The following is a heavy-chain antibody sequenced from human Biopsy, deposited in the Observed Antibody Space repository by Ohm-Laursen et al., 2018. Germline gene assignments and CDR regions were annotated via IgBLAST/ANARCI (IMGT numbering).Heavy chain of an antibody. CDR1: GGTFSNYA. D-gene: IGHD3-3*01. J-gene: IGHJ4*02. Sequence: SSVKVSCKASGGTFSNYAISWVRQAPGEGLEWMGGIIAVSGLVNYAPKFQGRVSITADKSTTTAYMELSNLKSEDTAVYYCAIPFQYYDSWGGYPPFDHWGQGTRSPSPQ. CDR3: AIPFQYYDSWGGYPPFDH. CDR2: IIAVSGLV. V-gene: IGHV1-69*17.